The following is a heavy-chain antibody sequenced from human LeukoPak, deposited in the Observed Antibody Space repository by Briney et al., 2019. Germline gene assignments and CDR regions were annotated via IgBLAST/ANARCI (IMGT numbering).Heavy chain of an antibody. V-gene: IGHV3-23*01. CDR2: ISGSGTST. CDR3: AKTGAPYCISTSCYFFDF. J-gene: IGHJ4*02. D-gene: IGHD2-2*01. CDR1: GFTFSSYG. Sequence: GGSLRLSCAASGFTFSSYGMSWVRQAPGKGLEWVSVISGSGTSTYYAASVKGRYTLSRDNSKNTLYLQMDRLTADDTAVYYCAKTGAPYCISTSCYFFDFWGQGTLVTVSS.